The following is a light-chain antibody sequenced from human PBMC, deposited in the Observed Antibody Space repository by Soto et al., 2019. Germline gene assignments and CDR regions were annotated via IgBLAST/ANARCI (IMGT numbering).Light chain of an antibody. CDR2: GSS. CDR1: QSVSNNY. CDR3: QQYGSSPPYT. Sequence: EVVLTQSPGTLSLSPGERATLSCRASQSVSNNYFAWYQQKPGQAPRLLIFGSSDRATGIPDRFSGSGSGTDFTLTIRRLEPEDCAVYYCQQYGSSPPYTFGQGTKLEIK. J-gene: IGKJ2*01. V-gene: IGKV3-20*01.